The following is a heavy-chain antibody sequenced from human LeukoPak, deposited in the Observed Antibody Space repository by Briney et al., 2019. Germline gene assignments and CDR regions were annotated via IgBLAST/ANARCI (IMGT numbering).Heavy chain of an antibody. CDR1: GFTFSNAW. J-gene: IGHJ4*02. Sequence: GGSLRLSCAASGFTFSNAWITWVRQGPGKGLEWVGRIESKTEGGTTDYAAPVKGRFTISRDDSKKTLYLQMNSLKTEDTAVYYCTTGGYYLNYWGQGTLVTVSS. D-gene: IGHD5-12*01. CDR2: IESKTEGGTT. V-gene: IGHV3-15*04. CDR3: TTGGYYLNY.